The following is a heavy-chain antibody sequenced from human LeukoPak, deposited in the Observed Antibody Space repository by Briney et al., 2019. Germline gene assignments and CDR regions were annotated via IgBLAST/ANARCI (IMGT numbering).Heavy chain of an antibody. CDR2: INAGNGNT. J-gene: IGHJ4*02. CDR3: ARGKDTVMGNRNFFDY. V-gene: IGHV1-3*01. Sequence: ASVKVSCKASGYTFTSYAMHWVRQAPGQRLEWMGWINAGNGNTKYSQKFQGRVTITRDTSASTVYMELTSLRSEDTAVYYCARGKDTVMGNRNFFDYWGQGTLVTVSS. D-gene: IGHD5-18*01. CDR1: GYTFTSYA.